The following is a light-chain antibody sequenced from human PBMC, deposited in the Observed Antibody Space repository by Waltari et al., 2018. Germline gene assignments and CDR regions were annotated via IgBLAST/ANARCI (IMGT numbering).Light chain of an antibody. CDR1: GGHRNYI. CDR3: ETWDSDTWV. J-gene: IGLJ3*02. Sequence: QPVLPQSSSASASLGSSVKLTCTLCGGHRNYIIAWPQQQPGKAPRYLMKIEVSGNFKKGSGVPDRFSGSSSGADRHLTISSLHSEDEADYFCETWDSDTWVFGGGTTVTV. CDR2: IEVSGNF. V-gene: IGLV4-60*03.